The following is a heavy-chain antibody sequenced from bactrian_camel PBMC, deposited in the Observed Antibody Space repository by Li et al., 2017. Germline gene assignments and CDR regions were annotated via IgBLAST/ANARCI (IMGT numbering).Heavy chain of an antibody. CDR1: GFTFSIHG. J-gene: IGHJ4*01. D-gene: IGHD3*01. V-gene: IGHV3S40*01. Sequence: DVQLVESGGGLVQPGGSLRLSCVASGFTFSIHGMSWVRQAPGKGLEWVSAINSGGGSTYYADSVKGRFTISKDNAKNTLYLQMNSLKPEDSAMYYCAAGWGCTERPGINYWGQGTQVTVS. CDR2: INSGGGST. CDR3: AAGWGCTERPGINY.